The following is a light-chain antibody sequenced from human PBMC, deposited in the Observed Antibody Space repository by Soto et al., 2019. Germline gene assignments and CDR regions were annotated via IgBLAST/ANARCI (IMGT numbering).Light chain of an antibody. CDR1: QSVSGK. J-gene: IGKJ4*01. CDR2: GSS. V-gene: IGKV3D-15*01. CDR3: HQYDYWPLT. Sequence: EIVMTYSPATLSVSQGETATLSCRASQSVSGKLAWFQQKPGQAPRLLISGSSTRATGIPARFNGSGSGTEFTLTIISLESEDFGLHYCHQYDYWPLTFGGVTKVDIK.